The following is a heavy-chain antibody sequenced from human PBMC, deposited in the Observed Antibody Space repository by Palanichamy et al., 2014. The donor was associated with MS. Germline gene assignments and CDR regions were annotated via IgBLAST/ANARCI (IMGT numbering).Heavy chain of an antibody. D-gene: IGHD1-26*01. CDR3: ARQRISGSYSPIGYPDY. V-gene: IGHV4-39*01. CDR1: GGSISSSSYY. CDR2: IYYSGST. Sequence: QLQLQDRGPGLVKPSETLSLTCTVSGGSISSSSYYWGWIRQPPGKGLEWIGSIYYSGSTYYNPSLKSRVTISVDTSKNQFSLKLSSVTAADTAVYYCARQRISGSYSPIGYPDYWGQGTLVTVSS. J-gene: IGHJ4*02.